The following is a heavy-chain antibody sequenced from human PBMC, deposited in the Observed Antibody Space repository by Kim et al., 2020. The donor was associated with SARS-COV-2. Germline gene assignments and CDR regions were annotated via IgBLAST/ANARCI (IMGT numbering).Heavy chain of an antibody. CDR1: GGSISSYY. D-gene: IGHD2-2*01. Sequence: SETLSLTCTVSGGSISSYYWSWIRQPPGKGLEWIGYIYYSGSTNYNPSLKSRVTISVDTSKNQFSLKLSSVTAADTAVYYCAREYCSSTSCSHDAFDIWGQGTMVTVSS. V-gene: IGHV4-59*13. CDR3: AREYCSSTSCSHDAFDI. J-gene: IGHJ3*02. CDR2: IYYSGST.